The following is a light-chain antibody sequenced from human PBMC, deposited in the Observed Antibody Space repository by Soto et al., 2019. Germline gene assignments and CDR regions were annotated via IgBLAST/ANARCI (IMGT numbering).Light chain of an antibody. Sequence: EIVMTQSPATLSVSPGERATLSCRASQSVSSNLAWYQQKPGQAPRVPIYDISTRATGIPTRFSGSGSGTEFTLTISSLQSEDFAVYYCQQYNSWPLTFGGGTKVDIK. CDR2: DIS. CDR3: QQYNSWPLT. CDR1: QSVSSN. V-gene: IGKV3D-15*01. J-gene: IGKJ4*01.